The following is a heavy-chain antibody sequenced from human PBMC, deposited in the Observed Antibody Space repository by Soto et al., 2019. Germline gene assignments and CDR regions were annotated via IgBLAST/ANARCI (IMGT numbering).Heavy chain of an antibody. CDR1: GFTFSDYY. D-gene: IGHD4-4*01. CDR3: ARHDYSNEHWFDN. J-gene: IGHJ5*02. CDR2: ISSASDYS. Sequence: XGSLRLACAAAGFTFSDYYMSWIRQAPGKGLEWISYISSASDYSTYADSVKGRFTISRDNAKNSLYLQLNNVRPDDTALYFCARHDYSNEHWFDNWGLGTAVTVSS. V-gene: IGHV3-11*06.